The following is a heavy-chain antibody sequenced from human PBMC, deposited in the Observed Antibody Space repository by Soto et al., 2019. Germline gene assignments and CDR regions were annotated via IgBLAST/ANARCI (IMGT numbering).Heavy chain of an antibody. CDR3: ARAMRYSNSWFPN. J-gene: IGHJ5*02. CDR1: GYTFTSYY. V-gene: IGHV1-46*01. D-gene: IGHD6-13*01. Sequence: GASVKVSCKSPGYTFTSYYMHWVRQAPGQGLEWMGIINPSGGTTSYAQKFQGRVTMTRDTSTSTVYMELSSLRSEDTAVYYCARAMRYSNSWFPNWGQGTLVTVSS. CDR2: INPSGGTT.